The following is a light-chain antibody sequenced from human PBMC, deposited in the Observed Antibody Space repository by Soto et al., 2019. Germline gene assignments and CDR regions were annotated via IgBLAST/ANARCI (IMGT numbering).Light chain of an antibody. Sequence: DIQLTQSPSFLSASVGDRVTMTCRASQGISTYLAWYQQKPGKAPKLLIYAASTLQSRVPSRFSGSGSGTECALAISRLQPEDFATDYCQQLITYPQAFGQGTKVDIK. V-gene: IGKV1-9*01. CDR1: QGISTY. CDR3: QQLITYPQA. CDR2: AAS. J-gene: IGKJ1*01.